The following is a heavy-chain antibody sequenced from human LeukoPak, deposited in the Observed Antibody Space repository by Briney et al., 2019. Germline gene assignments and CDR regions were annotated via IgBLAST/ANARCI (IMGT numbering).Heavy chain of an antibody. D-gene: IGHD4-23*01. J-gene: IGHJ3*01. Sequence: SETLSLTCTVSGGSISSYYWSWVRQPPGKGLEWLGYIYYSGSTYYNPSLMSRVPISVETSKTHFSLKLSSVTAADTALYYCARLTVAESFDFWGQGTMVTVSS. CDR1: GGSISSYY. CDR3: ARLTVAESFDF. V-gene: IGHV4-59*08. CDR2: IYYSGST.